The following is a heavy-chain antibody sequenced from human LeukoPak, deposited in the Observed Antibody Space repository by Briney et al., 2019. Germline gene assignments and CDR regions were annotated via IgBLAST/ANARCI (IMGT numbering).Heavy chain of an antibody. J-gene: IGHJ3*02. D-gene: IGHD3-3*01. Sequence: SETLSLTCAVYGGSFSGYYWSWIRQPPGKGLEWIGEINHSGSTNYNPSLKSRVTISVDTSKNQFSLKLSSVTAADTAVYYCARLRLKYSDFWSGYSQGAFDIWGQGTMVTVSS. CDR3: ARLRLKYSDFWSGYSQGAFDI. CDR1: GGSFSGYY. CDR2: INHSGST. V-gene: IGHV4-34*01.